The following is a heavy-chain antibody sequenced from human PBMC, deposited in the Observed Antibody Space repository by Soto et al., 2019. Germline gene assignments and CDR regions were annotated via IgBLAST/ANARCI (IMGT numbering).Heavy chain of an antibody. D-gene: IGHD2-8*01. Sequence: GASVKVSCKASGYTFTSYYMHWVRQAPGQGLEWMGWISGYNGDTKYAQKFQGRVTMTIDTSTTTAYMELRSLTSDDSAVYYCAKNGQPPYYYYGMDVWGQGTTVTVSS. CDR2: ISGYNGDT. J-gene: IGHJ6*02. V-gene: IGHV1-18*04. CDR1: GYTFTSYY. CDR3: AKNGQPPYYYYGMDV.